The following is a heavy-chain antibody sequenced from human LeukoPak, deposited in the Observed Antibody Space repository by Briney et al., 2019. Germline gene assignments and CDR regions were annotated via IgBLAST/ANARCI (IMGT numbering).Heavy chain of an antibody. CDR1: GFTFSTYG. J-gene: IGHJ4*02. Sequence: GGSLRLSCAASGFTFSTYGMHWVRQAPGKGLEWVAFIRYDGRNKYYADSVKGRFTISRDNSKNTLYLQMNSLRAEDTAVYYCATSGRGYWGQGTLVTVSS. CDR3: ATSGRGY. D-gene: IGHD6-19*01. CDR2: IRYDGRNK. V-gene: IGHV3-30*02.